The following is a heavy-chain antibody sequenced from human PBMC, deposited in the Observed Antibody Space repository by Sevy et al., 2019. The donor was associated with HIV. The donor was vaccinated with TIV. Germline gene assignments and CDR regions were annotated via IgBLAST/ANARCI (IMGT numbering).Heavy chain of an antibody. CDR1: GFTFSSYA. D-gene: IGHD5-12*01. Sequence: GGSLRLSCAASGFTFSSYAMSWVRQAPGKGLEWVSAISGSGGSTYYADSVKGRFTISRDKSKNTRYLQMNSLRAEDTAVYYCAKARGYNNPNDAFDIWGQGTMVTVSS. CDR3: AKARGYNNPNDAFDI. V-gene: IGHV3-23*01. J-gene: IGHJ3*02. CDR2: ISGSGGST.